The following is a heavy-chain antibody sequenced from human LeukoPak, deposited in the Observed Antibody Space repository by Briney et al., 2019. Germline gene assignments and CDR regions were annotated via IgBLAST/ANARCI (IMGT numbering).Heavy chain of an antibody. V-gene: IGHV4-61*01. Sequence: PSETLSLTCTVSGGSISSRNYSWSWIRQPPGKGLEWIGYIYYSRSTNYNPSLKSRVTISVDTSKNQFSLKLSSVTAADTAVYYCARAHHYGSWSYGPYYYYYYMDVWGKGTTVTISS. J-gene: IGHJ6*03. D-gene: IGHD3-10*01. CDR3: ARAHHYGSWSYGPYYYYYYMDV. CDR2: IYYSRST. CDR1: GGSISSRNYS.